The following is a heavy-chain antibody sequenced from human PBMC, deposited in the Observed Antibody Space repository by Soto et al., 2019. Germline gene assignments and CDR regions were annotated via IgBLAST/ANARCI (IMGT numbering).Heavy chain of an antibody. CDR2: IRSGANNYLT. V-gene: IGHV3-73*01. D-gene: IGHD3-16*01. J-gene: IGHJ4*02. CDR1: GFSFTDSA. Sequence: QSGGSLRLSCAASGFSFTDSAMHWVRQAPGKGLEWIARIRSGANNYLTAYPASVTGRFTISRDDSKNTAYLQMDGLTSEDTAMYFCARGGGMGVNDHWGQGIMVTVSS. CDR3: ARGGGMGVNDH.